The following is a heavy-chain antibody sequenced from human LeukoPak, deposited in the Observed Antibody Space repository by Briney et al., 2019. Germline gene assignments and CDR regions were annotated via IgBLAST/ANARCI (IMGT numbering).Heavy chain of an antibody. Sequence: SETLSLTCTVSGGSTSSSSYYWGWIRQPPGKGPEWIGSIYYSGSTYYNPSLKSRVTISVDTSKNQFSLKLSSVTAADTAVYYCARDTFYGDYGWYFDLWGRGTLVTVSS. CDR1: GGSTSSSSYY. V-gene: IGHV4-39*07. CDR3: ARDTFYGDYGWYFDL. D-gene: IGHD4-17*01. J-gene: IGHJ2*01. CDR2: IYYSGST.